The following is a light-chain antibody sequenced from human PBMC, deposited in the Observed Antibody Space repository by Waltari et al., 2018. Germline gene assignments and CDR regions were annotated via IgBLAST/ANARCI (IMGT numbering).Light chain of an antibody. Sequence: IQLTQSPSSLSASVGDRVTITCRASQGISNYLAWYQQKPGKAPKPLIYAASTLQRGVPSRFSGSGSGTDFTLPISRLQPEDFATYYCQQLNSYQWTFGQGTKVEIK. CDR3: QQLNSYQWT. CDR1: QGISNY. J-gene: IGKJ1*01. V-gene: IGKV1-9*01. CDR2: AAS.